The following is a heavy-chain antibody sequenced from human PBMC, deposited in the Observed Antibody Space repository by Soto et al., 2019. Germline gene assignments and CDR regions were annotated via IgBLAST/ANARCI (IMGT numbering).Heavy chain of an antibody. V-gene: IGHV3-23*01. CDR3: PKHARILHYDVFSVGPAAFGA. CDR1: GFTSSRYA. CDR2: LSGSGSST. Sequence: PGWSLRRSCSSSGFTSSRYAMSWVRHSPWKWLDCLSSLSGSGSSTYYADSVKGRFNISRDNSKDMLHLEVHSVRAEDTPLYYFPKHARILHYDVFSVGPAAFGAYGQRT. J-gene: IGHJ3*01. D-gene: IGHD3-9*01.